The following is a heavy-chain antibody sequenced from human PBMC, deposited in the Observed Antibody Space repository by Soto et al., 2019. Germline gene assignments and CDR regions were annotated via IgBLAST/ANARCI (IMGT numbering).Heavy chain of an antibody. Sequence: SETLSLTCTVSGGSISSYYWSWIRQPAGKGLEWIGRIYTSGSTNHNPSLKSRVTMSVDTSKNQFSLKLSSVTAADTAVYYCARDLGSTVTTLYYYYYGMDVWGQGTTVTVSS. CDR1: GGSISSYY. J-gene: IGHJ6*02. V-gene: IGHV4-4*07. D-gene: IGHD4-17*01. CDR3: ARDLGSTVTTLYYYYYGMDV. CDR2: IYTSGST.